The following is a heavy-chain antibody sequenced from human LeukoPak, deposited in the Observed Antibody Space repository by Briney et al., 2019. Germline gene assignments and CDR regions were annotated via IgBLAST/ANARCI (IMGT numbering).Heavy chain of an antibody. J-gene: IGHJ4*02. V-gene: IGHV3-66*01. CDR1: GFTVSGSY. D-gene: IGHD3-10*01. CDR3: ASEVWFGEPH. CDR2: IHNDGRT. Sequence: GGSLRLSCAASGFTVSGSYMSWVRQAPGKGLEWVSLIHNDGRTYYADSVKGRFTISRDHSKNTLYLQMKSLRAEDTAVYYCASEVWFGEPHWGQGTLVTVSS.